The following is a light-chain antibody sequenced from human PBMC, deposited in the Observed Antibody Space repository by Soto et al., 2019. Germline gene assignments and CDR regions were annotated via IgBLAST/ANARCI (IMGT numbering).Light chain of an antibody. Sequence: QSVLTQPPSASGTPGQRVTISCSGSSSNIGSNTVNWYQHLPGTAPKLLIYSNNHRPSGVPDRFSGSKSGTSASLAISGLQSEDEADYFCAAWDDSLNGPLFGGGTKLTVL. J-gene: IGLJ2*01. V-gene: IGLV1-44*01. CDR1: SSNIGSNT. CDR3: AAWDDSLNGPL. CDR2: SNN.